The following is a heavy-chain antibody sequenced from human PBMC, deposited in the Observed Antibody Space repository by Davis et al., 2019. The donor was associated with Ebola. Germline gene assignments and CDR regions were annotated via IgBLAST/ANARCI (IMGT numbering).Heavy chain of an antibody. CDR1: GGSFSGYY. Sequence: SETLSLTCAVYGGSFSGYYWSWIRQHPGKGLEWIGYIYYSGSTYYNPSLKSRVTISVDTSKNQFSLKLSSVTAADTAVYYCARSLRLGELSTRGWFDPWGQGTLVTVSS. J-gene: IGHJ5*02. CDR3: ARSLRLGELSTRGWFDP. CDR2: IYYSGST. V-gene: IGHV4-31*11. D-gene: IGHD3-16*02.